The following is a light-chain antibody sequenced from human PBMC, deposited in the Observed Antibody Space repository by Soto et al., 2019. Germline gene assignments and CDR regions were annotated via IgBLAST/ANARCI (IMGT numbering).Light chain of an antibody. Sequence: EIVMTQSPAPLSLSPGERATLSCRASQGVSRHLAGYQQKPGQAPRLLIYAASTRAAGVPARFSGSGSGTEFTLTISSLQSEDFTVYYCQQYHQWPLTFGGGTKVE. V-gene: IGKV3D-15*01. J-gene: IGKJ4*01. CDR2: AAS. CDR1: QGVSRH. CDR3: QQYHQWPLT.